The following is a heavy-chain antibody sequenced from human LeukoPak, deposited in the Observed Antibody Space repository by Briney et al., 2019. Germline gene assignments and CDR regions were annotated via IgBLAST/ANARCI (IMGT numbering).Heavy chain of an antibody. CDR1: GGSINNYY. V-gene: IGHV4-59*01. Sequence: SETLSLTCTVSGGSINNYYWSWIRQPPGKGLEWIGYIYYSGSTNYNPSLKSRVTISVDTSKNQFSLKLSSVTAADTAVYYCARDQYYYDSSGYYYDAFDIWGQGTMVTVSS. CDR2: IYYSGST. CDR3: ARDQYYYDSSGYYYDAFDI. J-gene: IGHJ3*02. D-gene: IGHD3-22*01.